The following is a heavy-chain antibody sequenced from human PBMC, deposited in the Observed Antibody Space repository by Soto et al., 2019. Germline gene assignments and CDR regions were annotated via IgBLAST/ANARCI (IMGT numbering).Heavy chain of an antibody. J-gene: IGHJ4*02. Sequence: SLRLSCAASGFTFSNAWISWVRQAPGKGLQWVGRIKSKTDDATTDYAAPVKGRFTISRDDSKNTLYLQMNSLRTEDTALYYCITDYTMIRGVISYFDYWGQGALVTVSS. V-gene: IGHV3-15*01. CDR3: ITDYTMIRGVISYFDY. D-gene: IGHD3-10*01. CDR1: GFTFSNAW. CDR2: IKSKTDDATT.